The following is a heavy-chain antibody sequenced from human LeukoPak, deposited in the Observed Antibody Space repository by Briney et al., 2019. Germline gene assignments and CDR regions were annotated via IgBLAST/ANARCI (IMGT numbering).Heavy chain of an antibody. CDR1: GGSISSSSYY. V-gene: IGHV4-39*01. CDR3: ARQGIDDYYFDY. J-gene: IGHJ4*02. Sequence: PSETLSLTCTVSGGSISSSSYYWGWIRQPPGKGLEWIGSIYYSGSTYYNPPLKSRVTISVDTSKNQFSLKLSSVTAADTAVYYCARQGIDDYYFDYWGQGTLVTVSS. CDR2: IYYSGST. D-gene: IGHD2-15*01.